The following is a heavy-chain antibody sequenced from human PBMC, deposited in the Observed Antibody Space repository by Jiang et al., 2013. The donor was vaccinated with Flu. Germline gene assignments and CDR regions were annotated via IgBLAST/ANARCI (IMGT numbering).Heavy chain of an antibody. J-gene: IGHJ5*02. CDR1: GGSISSSSYY. V-gene: IGHV4-39*01. CDR2: IYYSGST. CDR3: AMDSSGYSWFDP. D-gene: IGHD3-22*01. Sequence: GPGLVKPSETLSLTCTVSGGSISSSSYYWGWIRQPPGKGLEWVGSIYYSGSTYYNPSLKSRVTISVDTSKNQFSLKLSSVTAADTGVYYCAMDSSGYSWFDPWGQGTLVTVSS.